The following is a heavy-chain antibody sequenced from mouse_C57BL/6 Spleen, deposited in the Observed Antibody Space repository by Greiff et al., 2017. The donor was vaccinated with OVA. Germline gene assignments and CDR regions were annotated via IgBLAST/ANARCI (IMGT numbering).Heavy chain of an antibody. V-gene: IGHV1-53*01. CDR3: ARIATVEGY. CDR2: INPSSGGT. CDR1: GYTFTSYW. J-gene: IGHJ1*01. D-gene: IGHD1-1*01. Sequence: QVQLQQSGTELVKRGASVKLSCKASGYTFTSYWMHWVKQRPGQGLEWIGNINPSSGGTNYNEKFKSKATLTADKSSSTAYMQLSSLTSEDSAVDYCARIATVEGYWGQGTTVTVSA.